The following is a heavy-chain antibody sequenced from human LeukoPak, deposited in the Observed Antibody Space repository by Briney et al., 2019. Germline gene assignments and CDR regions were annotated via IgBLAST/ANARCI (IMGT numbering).Heavy chain of an antibody. CDR2: IYHSGST. D-gene: IGHD2-2*01. CDR1: GGSISSGGYS. Sequence: SQTLSLTCAVSGGSISSGGYSWSWIRQPPGKGLEWIGYIYHSGSTYYNPSLRSRVTISVDKSKNQFSLKLSSVTAADTAVYYCARDTVPAALYYYYGMDVWGKGTTVTVSS. J-gene: IGHJ6*04. CDR3: ARDTVPAALYYYYGMDV. V-gene: IGHV4-30-2*01.